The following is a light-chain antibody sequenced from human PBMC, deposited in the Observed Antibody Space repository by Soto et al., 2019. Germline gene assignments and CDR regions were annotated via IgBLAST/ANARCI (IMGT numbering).Light chain of an antibody. CDR1: SSDVGGYNY. J-gene: IGLJ2*01. CDR2: EVS. CDR3: SSYAGSNNFVV. Sequence: QAVVTQPPSASGSPGQSVTISCTGTSSDVGGYNYVSWYQQHPGIAPKLMIYEVSKRPSGVPDRFSGSKSGNTASLTVSGLQAEDEADYYCSSYAGSNNFVVFGGGTKLTVL. V-gene: IGLV2-8*01.